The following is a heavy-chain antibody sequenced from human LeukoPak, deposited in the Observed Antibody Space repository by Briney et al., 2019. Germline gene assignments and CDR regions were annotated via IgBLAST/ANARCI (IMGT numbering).Heavy chain of an antibody. J-gene: IGHJ6*02. D-gene: IGHD2-2*01. CDR2: ISSSSSYI. CDR1: GFTFSSYS. CDR3: ARGAIQYYYGMDV. V-gene: IGHV3-21*01. Sequence: GGSLRLSCAASGFTFSSYSMNWVRHAPGKGLEWVSSISSSSSYIYYADSVKGRFTISRDNAKNSLYLQMNSLRAEDTAVYYCARGAIQYYYGMDVWGQGTTVTVSS.